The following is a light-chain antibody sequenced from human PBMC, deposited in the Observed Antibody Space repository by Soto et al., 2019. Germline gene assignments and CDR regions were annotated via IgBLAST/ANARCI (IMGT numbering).Light chain of an antibody. V-gene: IGLV2-8*01. J-gene: IGLJ1*01. Sequence: QSALTQPPSASGSPGQSVTISCTGTSSDVGGYNYVSWYQQHPGKAPKLMIYEVSKRPSGVPDRFSGSKSGNTASLTVSGLQAEDEADYYCSSYAGSNNWNFGTGTKAPS. CDR2: EVS. CDR1: SSDVGGYNY. CDR3: SSYAGSNNWN.